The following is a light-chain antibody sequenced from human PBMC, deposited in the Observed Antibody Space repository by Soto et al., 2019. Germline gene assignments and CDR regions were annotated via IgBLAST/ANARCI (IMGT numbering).Light chain of an antibody. CDR1: QSVSSY. CDR3: QQRNILPPVT. Sequence: LVLTQSPATLSLSPGERATLSCRASQSVSSYLAWYQQKPGQAPRLLIYGAFNRATGIPARFSGSGSGTDFTLTISSLEPEDFAVYYCQQRNILPPVTFGQGTRMEIK. V-gene: IGKV3-11*01. CDR2: GAF. J-gene: IGKJ5*01.